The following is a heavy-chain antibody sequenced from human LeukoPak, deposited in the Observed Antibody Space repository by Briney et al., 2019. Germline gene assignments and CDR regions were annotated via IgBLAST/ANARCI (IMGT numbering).Heavy chain of an antibody. CDR1: GYSFFSNYW. D-gene: IGHD5-12*01. J-gene: IGHJ4*02. Sequence: GESLKISCKAYGYSFFSNYWIAWVRQMPGKGLEWMGILYPGDSDSRYSPSFQGQVTISADKSISIAYLQWSSLKASDTAMYYCARRDSGYYYFDYWGQGTLVTVSS. CDR3: ARRDSGYYYFDY. CDR2: LYPGDSDS. V-gene: IGHV5-51*01.